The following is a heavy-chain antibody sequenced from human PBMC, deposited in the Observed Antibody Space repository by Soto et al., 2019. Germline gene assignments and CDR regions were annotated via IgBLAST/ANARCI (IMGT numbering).Heavy chain of an antibody. D-gene: IGHD4-17*01. CDR2: ISSSGDNT. CDR3: AKDRDYADYRPDS. J-gene: IGHJ5*01. Sequence: DVQVLESGEGLVQPGGSLGLSCAASGFTFSKYAMSWARQAPGKGLEWVSGISSSGDNTYYADSVRGRFTISRDNSKNILYLQMHSLRAEDTAVYYCAKDRDYADYRPDSWGQGTLVTVSS. CDR1: GFTFSKYA. V-gene: IGHV3-23*01.